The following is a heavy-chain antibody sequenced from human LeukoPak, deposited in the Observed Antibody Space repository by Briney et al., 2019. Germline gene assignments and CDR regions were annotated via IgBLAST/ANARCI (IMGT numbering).Heavy chain of an antibody. CDR3: AKDLGIAAAGTPETYYYDSSGTSQGVY. CDR1: GFTYSSYA. J-gene: IGHJ4*02. D-gene: IGHD3-22*01. V-gene: IGHV3-23*01. Sequence: GGPLRLSCAASGFTYSSYAMSWVHQAPGKVLEWVSAISGSGGSTYYADSVKGRFTISRDNSNNTLYLQMNSLRAEDTAVYYCAKDLGIAAAGTPETYYYDSSGTSQGVYWGQGTLVTVSS. CDR2: ISGSGGST.